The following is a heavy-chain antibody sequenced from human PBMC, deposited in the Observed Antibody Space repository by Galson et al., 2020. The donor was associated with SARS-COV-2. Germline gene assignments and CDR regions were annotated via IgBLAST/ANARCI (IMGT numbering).Heavy chain of an antibody. Sequence: PGGSLRLSCAASGFTFRNYVMYWVRQAPGKGLEWVALITYDGNKNYYGDSVKGRFTISRDNSRNKMFLQMSSLRAEDTALYYCARDLSGAGAYFSPNNHYYAMDVWGPGTTVSVSS. D-gene: IGHD5-12*01. CDR1: GFTFRNYV. J-gene: IGHJ6*02. CDR3: ARDLSGAGAYFSPNNHYYAMDV. V-gene: IGHV3-33*05. CDR2: ITYDGNKN.